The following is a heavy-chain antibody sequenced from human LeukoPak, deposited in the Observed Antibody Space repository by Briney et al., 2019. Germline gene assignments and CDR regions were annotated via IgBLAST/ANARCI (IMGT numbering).Heavy chain of an antibody. CDR2: IYTSGST. CDR1: GGSISSGSYY. Sequence: SSQTLSLTCTVSGGSISSGSYYWSWIRQPAGKGLEWIGRIYTSGSTNYNPSLKSRVTISVDTSKNQFSLKLSSVTAADTAVYYCARTGSRGGLVYYWGQGTLVTVSS. CDR3: ARTGSRGGLVYY. D-gene: IGHD1-26*01. V-gene: IGHV4-61*02. J-gene: IGHJ4*02.